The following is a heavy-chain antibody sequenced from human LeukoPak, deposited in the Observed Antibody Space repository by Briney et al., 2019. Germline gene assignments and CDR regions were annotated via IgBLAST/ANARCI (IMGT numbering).Heavy chain of an antibody. CDR2: INPNSGGT. CDR3: ARVAYYYYYMDV. CDR1: GYTFTGYY. V-gene: IGHV1-2*02. Sequence: GASVKVPRKASGYTFTGYYMHWVRQAPGQGLEWMGWINPNSGGTNYAQKFQGRVTMTRDTSISTAYMELSRLRSDDTAVYYCARVAYYYYYMDVWGKGTTVTVSS. J-gene: IGHJ6*03.